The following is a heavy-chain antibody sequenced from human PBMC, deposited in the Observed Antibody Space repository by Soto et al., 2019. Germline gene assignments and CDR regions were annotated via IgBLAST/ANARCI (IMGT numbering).Heavy chain of an antibody. CDR2: ISGSGGST. Sequence: GGSLRLSCAASGFTFSSYAMSWVRQAPGKGLEWVSAISGSGGSTYYADSVKGRFTISRDNSKNTLYLQMNSLRAEDTALYYCAKGGSSSSRGWFDPWGQGTLVTVSS. J-gene: IGHJ5*02. D-gene: IGHD6-6*01. CDR1: GFTFSSYA. V-gene: IGHV3-23*01. CDR3: AKGGSSSSRGWFDP.